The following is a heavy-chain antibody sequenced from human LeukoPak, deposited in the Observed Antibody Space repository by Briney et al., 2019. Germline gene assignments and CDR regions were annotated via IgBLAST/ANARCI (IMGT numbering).Heavy chain of an antibody. CDR1: GGTFSSYA. CDR3: ARSGLRYLDWLDPNWFDP. CDR2: IIPIFGTA. D-gene: IGHD3-9*01. J-gene: IGHJ5*02. V-gene: IGHV1-69*13. Sequence: GASVKVSCKASGGTFSSYAISWVRQAPGQGLEWMGGIIPIFGTANYAQKFQGRVTITADESTSTAYMELSSLRSEDTAVYYCARSGLRYLDWLDPNWFDPWGQGTLVTVSS.